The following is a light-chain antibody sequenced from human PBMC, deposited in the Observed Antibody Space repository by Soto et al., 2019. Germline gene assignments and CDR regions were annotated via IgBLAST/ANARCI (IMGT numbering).Light chain of an antibody. CDR1: QSASSC. V-gene: IGKV3-15*01. CDR3: QQYNNWPQT. J-gene: IGKJ1*01. CDR2: GAS. Sequence: DIVMTQSPATLSVSPGERATLSRRASQSASSCLAWYQQKPGQAPRLLIYGASTRATGIPARFSGSGSGTEFTLTISSLQSEDFAVYYCQQYNNWPQTFGQGTKVDIK.